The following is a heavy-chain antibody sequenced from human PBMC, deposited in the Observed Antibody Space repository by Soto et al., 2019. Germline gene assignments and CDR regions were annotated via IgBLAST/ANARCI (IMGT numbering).Heavy chain of an antibody. D-gene: IGHD3-22*01. CDR1: GYTFTSYA. CDR3: ARGGRYDSSGFYLKFDP. CDR2: INAGNGNT. V-gene: IGHV1-3*01. J-gene: IGHJ5*02. Sequence: EASVKVSCKASGYTFTSYAMHWVRQAPGQRLEWMGWINAGNGNTKYSQKFQGRVTITRDTSASTAYMELSSLRSEDTAVYYCARGGRYDSSGFYLKFDPWGQGTLVTVSS.